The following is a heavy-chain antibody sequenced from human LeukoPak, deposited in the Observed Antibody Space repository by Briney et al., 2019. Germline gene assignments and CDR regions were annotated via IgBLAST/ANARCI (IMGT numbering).Heavy chain of an antibody. Sequence: PGGSLRLSCAASGFTFDDYAMHWVRQAPGKGLEWVSGISWNSGSIGYADSVKGRFTISRDNAKNSLYLQMNSLRAEDTALYYCAKVRYYYDSSGEFDYWGQGTLVTVSS. V-gene: IGHV3-9*01. CDR3: AKVRYYYDSSGEFDY. J-gene: IGHJ4*02. CDR2: ISWNSGSI. D-gene: IGHD3-22*01. CDR1: GFTFDDYA.